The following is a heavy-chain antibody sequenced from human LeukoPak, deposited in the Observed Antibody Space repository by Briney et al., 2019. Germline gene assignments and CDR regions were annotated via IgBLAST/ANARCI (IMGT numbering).Heavy chain of an antibody. V-gene: IGHV7-4-1*01. J-gene: IGHJ3*02. CDR3: TRDTFTDGSSTFDI. Sequence: GASVKVSFKASGYTLTRYAIDWLRQAPGQGLEWMGWINTNTGNPTYAQGFTGRFVFSLDTSVSTAYLQIFSLNVEDTAVYYCTRDTFTDGSSTFDIWGQGTMVTVSS. CDR1: GYTLTRYA. CDR2: INTNTGNP. D-gene: IGHD3-16*01.